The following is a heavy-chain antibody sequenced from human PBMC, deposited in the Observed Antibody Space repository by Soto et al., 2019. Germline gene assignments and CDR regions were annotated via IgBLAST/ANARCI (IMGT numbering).Heavy chain of an antibody. CDR1: GDSISSSSYY. CDR2: IYYSGST. Sequence: PSETLSLTCTVSGDSISSSSYYWGWIRQPPGKGLEWIGSIYYSGSTYYNPSLKSRVTISVDTSMNQFSLKVNSVTAADTAVYYCARARPSGSGSYTSNTDAFHIWGQGTMVTVSS. J-gene: IGHJ3*02. V-gene: IGHV4-39*01. D-gene: IGHD3-10*01. CDR3: ARARPSGSGSYTSNTDAFHI.